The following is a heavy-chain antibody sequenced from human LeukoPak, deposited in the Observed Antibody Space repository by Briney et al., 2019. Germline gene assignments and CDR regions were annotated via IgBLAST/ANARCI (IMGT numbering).Heavy chain of an antibody. CDR3: TTALIVVVPVADDWFDP. CDR2: IKSKSDGGTI. J-gene: IGHJ5*02. CDR1: GFSFSSYS. D-gene: IGHD2-2*01. Sequence: GGSLRLSCTASGFSFSSYSMTWVRQAPGKGLEWVGRIKSKSDGGTIDYAAPVKGRFTISRDDSKDTLYLQMNGLKTEDTAVYYCTTALIVVVPVADDWFDPWGQGTLVTVSS. V-gene: IGHV3-15*01.